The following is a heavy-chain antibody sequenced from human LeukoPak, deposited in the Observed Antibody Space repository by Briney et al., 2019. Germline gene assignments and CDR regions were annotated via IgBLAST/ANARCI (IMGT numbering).Heavy chain of an antibody. D-gene: IGHD6-13*01. CDR3: ARDVSSWLDS. CDR1: GGSISSYY. J-gene: IGHJ4*02. V-gene: IGHV4-59*01. Sequence: PSETLSLTCTVSGGSISSYYWSWIRQPPGKGLEWIGYIYYSGSTNYNPSLKSRVTISEDTSKNQFSLKLGSATAADTAVYYCARDVSSWLDSWGQGTLVTVSS. CDR2: IYYSGST.